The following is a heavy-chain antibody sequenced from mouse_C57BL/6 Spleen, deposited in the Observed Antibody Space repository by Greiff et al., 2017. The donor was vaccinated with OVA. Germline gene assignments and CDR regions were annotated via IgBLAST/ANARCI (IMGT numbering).Heavy chain of an antibody. CDR2: IWTGGGT. J-gene: IGHJ1*03. V-gene: IGHV2-9-1*01. CDR3: ARIEGRYNGSGHWYFDV. CDR1: GFSLTSYA. Sequence: VNLVESGPGLVAPSQCLSITCTVSGFSLTSYAISWVRQPPGKGLEWLGVIWTGGGTNYNSALNSRLSISKDNSKSQVFLKMNSLKTDDTGRYYCARIEGRYNGSGHWYFDVWGTGTTVTVSA. D-gene: IGHD1-1*01.